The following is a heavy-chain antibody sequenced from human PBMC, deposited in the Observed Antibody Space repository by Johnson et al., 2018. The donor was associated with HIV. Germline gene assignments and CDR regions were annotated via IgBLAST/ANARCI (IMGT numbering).Heavy chain of an antibody. CDR1: GFTFSSYW. CDR2: IKQGGSEK. Sequence: VQLVQSGGGLVQPGGSLRLSCAASGFTFSSYWMTWVRQAPGKGLEWVANIKQGGSEKYYVDSVKGRFTISRDNAKNSMSLQMNSLRAEDTAVYYCARTKLELGDNVRGLLGLRWAMWG. V-gene: IGHV3-7*01. J-gene: IGHJ1*01. D-gene: IGHD3-10*02. CDR3: ARTKLELGDNVRGLLGLRWAM.